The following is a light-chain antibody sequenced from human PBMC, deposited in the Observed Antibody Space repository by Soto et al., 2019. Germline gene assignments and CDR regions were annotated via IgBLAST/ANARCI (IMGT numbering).Light chain of an antibody. J-gene: IGKJ5*01. CDR2: GAS. V-gene: IGKV3-15*01. CDR3: QQYNNWIT. Sequence: EIVMTQSPATLSVSPGERATLSCRASQSVSSNLAWYQQXXXQAPRLLIYGASTRATGIPARFSXXGXXTEFTLTISSLQSEDFAVYYCQQYNNWITFGQGTRLEIK. CDR1: QSVSSN.